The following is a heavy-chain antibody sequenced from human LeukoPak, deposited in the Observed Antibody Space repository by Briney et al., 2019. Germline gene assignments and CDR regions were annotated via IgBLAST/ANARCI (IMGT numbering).Heavy chain of an antibody. Sequence: GESLKISCKGSGYSFTSYWIGWVRQMPGKGLEWMGIIYPGDSDTRYSPSFQGQVTISADKSISTAYLQWSSLKASDTAMYYCARVSDEITMVRGVIINPPHFDYWGQGTLVTVSS. CDR2: IYPGDSDT. J-gene: IGHJ4*02. V-gene: IGHV5-51*01. CDR3: ARVSDEITMVRGVIINPPHFDY. CDR1: GYSFTSYW. D-gene: IGHD3-10*01.